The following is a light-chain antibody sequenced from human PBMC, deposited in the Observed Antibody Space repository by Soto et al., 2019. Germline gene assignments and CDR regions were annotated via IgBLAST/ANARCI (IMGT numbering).Light chain of an antibody. Sequence: EIVMTQSPATLSVSPGERATLSCRASQGVGSDLAWYQQKPGQAPRLVIYDIFIRATGVPTRISGSGSGTEFTLTISSLQSEDFAVYYCQQYNSWPLTFGGGTKVEIK. CDR2: DIF. J-gene: IGKJ4*01. V-gene: IGKV3D-15*01. CDR3: QQYNSWPLT. CDR1: QGVGSD.